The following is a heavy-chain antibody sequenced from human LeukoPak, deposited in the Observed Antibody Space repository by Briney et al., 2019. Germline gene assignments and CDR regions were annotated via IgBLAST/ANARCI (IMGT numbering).Heavy chain of an antibody. J-gene: IGHJ3*02. D-gene: IGHD3-22*01. CDR3: ARDLPYYVSSGPLGDFDI. Sequence: SENLSLTCTGSAGSISGYYWSWIRQRPGQGREGIGYIYYSGTTNSKPSLKSRVTISVVTSKDQFSLKLSSVPAADTAVYYCARDLPYYVSSGPLGDFDIWGQGTMVTVSS. CDR1: AGSISGYY. V-gene: IGHV4-59*01. CDR2: IYYSGTT.